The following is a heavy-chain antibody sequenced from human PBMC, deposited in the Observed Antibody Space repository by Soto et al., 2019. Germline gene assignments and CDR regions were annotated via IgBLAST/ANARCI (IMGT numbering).Heavy chain of an antibody. CDR1: GFTFSSYG. V-gene: IGHV3-30*18. CDR3: AKEGGLSGSYYISSSYYFDY. Sequence: PGGSLRLSCVASGFTFSSYGMHWVRQAPGKGLEWVAIISYDGSNTYYADSVKGRFTISRDNSKNTLYLQMNSLRAEDTSVYYWAKEGGLSGSYYISSSYYFDYWGQGTLVTAPQ. D-gene: IGHD1-26*01. J-gene: IGHJ4*02. CDR2: ISYDGSNT.